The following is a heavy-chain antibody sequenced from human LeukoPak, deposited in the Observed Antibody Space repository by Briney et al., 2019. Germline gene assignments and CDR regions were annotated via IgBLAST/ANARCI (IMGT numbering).Heavy chain of an antibody. D-gene: IGHD3-3*01. CDR3: ARGDIRVVALDY. CDR2: IYTSGST. V-gene: IGHV4-4*07. J-gene: IGHJ4*02. CDR1: GGSISSYY. Sequence: SETLSLTCTVSGGSISSYYWSWIRQPAGKGLEWIGRIYTSGSTNYNPSLKSRVTMSVDTSRNQFSLKLSSVTAADTAVYYCARGDIRVVALDYWGQGTLVTVSS.